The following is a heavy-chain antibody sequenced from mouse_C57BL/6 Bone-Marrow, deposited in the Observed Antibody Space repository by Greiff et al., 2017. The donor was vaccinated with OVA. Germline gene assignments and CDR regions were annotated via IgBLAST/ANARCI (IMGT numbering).Heavy chain of an antibody. V-gene: IGHV14-4*01. Sequence: EVQLQQSGAELVRPGASVKLSCTASGFNIKDDYMHWVKQRPEQGLEWIGWIDPGNGDTEYASKFQGKATITAETSSNTAYLQLSSLTSEDTAVYYCTSYGNFDYWGQGTTLTVSS. J-gene: IGHJ2*01. D-gene: IGHD2-1*01. CDR2: IDPGNGDT. CDR1: GFNIKDDY. CDR3: TSYGNFDY.